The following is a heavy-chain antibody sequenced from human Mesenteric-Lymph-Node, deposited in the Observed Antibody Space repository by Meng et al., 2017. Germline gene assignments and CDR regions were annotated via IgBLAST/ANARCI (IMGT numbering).Heavy chain of an antibody. CDR1: GYTFTSYG. Sequence: ASVKVSCKASGYTFTSYGISWVRQAPGQGLEWMGWISAYNGNTNYAQKLQGRVTMTTDTSTSTAYMELRSLRSDDTAVYYCARFVWWTCGGDCYSRAFDIWGQGTMVTVSS. V-gene: IGHV1-18*01. CDR2: ISAYNGNT. J-gene: IGHJ3*02. D-gene: IGHD2-21*02. CDR3: ARFVWWTCGGDCYSRAFDI.